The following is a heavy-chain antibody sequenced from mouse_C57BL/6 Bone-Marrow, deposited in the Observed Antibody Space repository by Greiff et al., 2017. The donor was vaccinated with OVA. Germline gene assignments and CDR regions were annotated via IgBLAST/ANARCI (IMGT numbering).Heavy chain of an antibody. J-gene: IGHJ1*03. D-gene: IGHD1-1*01. CDR2: IDPENGDT. Sequence: EVKLVESGAELVRPGASVKLSCTASGFNIKDDYMHWVKQRPDPGLEWIGWIDPENGDTEYASKLQGKATITADTSSNTAYLQLSSLTSEDNAVYYCTTRYYGSSPWYFDVWGTGTTVTVSS. V-gene: IGHV14-4*01. CDR3: TTRYYGSSPWYFDV. CDR1: GFNIKDDY.